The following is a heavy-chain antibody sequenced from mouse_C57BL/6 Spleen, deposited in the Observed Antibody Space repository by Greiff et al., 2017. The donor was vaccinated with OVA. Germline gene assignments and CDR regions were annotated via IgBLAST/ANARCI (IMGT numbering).Heavy chain of an antibody. CDR2: IYPRDGST. V-gene: IGHV1-78*01. CDR3: ARGTVVAPGYFDV. Sequence: VKLMESDAELVKPGASVKISCKVSGYTFTDHTIHWMKQRPEQGLEWIGYIYPRDGSTKYNEKFKGKATLTADKSSSTAYMQLNSLTSEDSAVYFCARGTVVAPGYFDVWGTGTTVTVSS. J-gene: IGHJ1*03. CDR1: GYTFTDHT. D-gene: IGHD1-1*01.